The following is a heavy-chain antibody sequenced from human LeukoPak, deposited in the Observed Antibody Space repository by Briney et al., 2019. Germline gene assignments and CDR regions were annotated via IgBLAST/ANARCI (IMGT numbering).Heavy chain of an antibody. J-gene: IGHJ4*02. CDR1: GGSISSHY. CDR2: IYYSGST. Sequence: SETLSLTCTVSGGSISSHYWSWIRQPPGKGLEWIGYIYYSGSTNYNPSLKSRVTISVDTSKNQFSLKLSSVTAADTAVYYCARVRIAAVETYYFDYWGQGTLVTVSS. D-gene: IGHD6-13*01. V-gene: IGHV4-59*11. CDR3: ARVRIAAVETYYFDY.